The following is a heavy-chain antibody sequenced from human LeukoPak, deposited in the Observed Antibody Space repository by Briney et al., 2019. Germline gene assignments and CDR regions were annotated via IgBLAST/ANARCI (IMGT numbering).Heavy chain of an antibody. CDR2: IYYSGST. D-gene: IGHD1-26*01. V-gene: IGHV4-39*07. J-gene: IGHJ4*02. Sequence: PSETLSLTCTVSGGSISSSSYYWGWIRQPPGKGLEWIGSIYYSGSTYYNPSLKSRVTISVDTAKNQFSLKLSSVTAADTAVYYCARVIVGGFDYWGQGTLVTVSS. CDR1: GGSISSSSYY. CDR3: ARVIVGGFDY.